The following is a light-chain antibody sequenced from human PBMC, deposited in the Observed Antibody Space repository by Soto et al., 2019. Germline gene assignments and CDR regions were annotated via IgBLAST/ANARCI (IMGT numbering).Light chain of an antibody. V-gene: IGKV3-11*01. J-gene: IGKJ4*01. Sequence: EIVLTQSPATLSLSPGERATVSCRASQSVSSYLAWYQQKPGQAPRLLIYDASNRATGIPARFSGSGSGTDFTLTISSLEPEYFAVYYCQQRSNWPLTFGGGTKVDI. CDR3: QQRSNWPLT. CDR1: QSVSSY. CDR2: DAS.